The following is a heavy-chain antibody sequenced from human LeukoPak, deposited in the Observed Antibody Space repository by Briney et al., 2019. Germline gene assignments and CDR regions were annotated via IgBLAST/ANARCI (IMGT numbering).Heavy chain of an antibody. V-gene: IGHV3-23*01. J-gene: IGHJ3*01. D-gene: IGHD2-2*03. CDR3: AKDPGYCSGTSCHGYADGFDV. Sequence: PGGSLRLSCAASGFTFSSYAMSWVRQAPGKGLEWVSAISGNDGRTYYTDSVKGRFTISRDNSKNTLYLQMNSLKAEDTALYYCAKDPGYCSGTSCHGYADGFDVWGQGTMVTVSS. CDR1: GFTFSSYA. CDR2: ISGNDGRT.